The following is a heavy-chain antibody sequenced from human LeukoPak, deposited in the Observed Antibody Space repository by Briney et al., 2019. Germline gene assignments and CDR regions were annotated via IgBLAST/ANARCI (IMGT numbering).Heavy chain of an antibody. CDR2: IYYSAST. D-gene: IGHD6-19*01. CDR1: GGSISGYY. CDR3: ARGNPGSGDAFDI. J-gene: IGHJ3*02. V-gene: IGHV4-59*08. Sequence: PSETLSLTCSVSGGSISGYYCIWIRQPPGKGLEWVGYIYYSASTSYNPSPRSRVTISVDPSKNQFSLKVSSVTASDPAVYYCARGNPGSGDAFDIWGRGTKVTVSS.